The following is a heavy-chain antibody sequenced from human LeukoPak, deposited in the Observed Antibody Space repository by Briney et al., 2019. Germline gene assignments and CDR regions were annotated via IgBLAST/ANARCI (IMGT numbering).Heavy chain of an antibody. CDR1: GFTFSSYA. D-gene: IGHD6-13*01. Sequence: PGRSLRLSCAASGFTFSSYAMSWVRQAPGKGLEWVSAISGSGGSTYYADSVKGRFTISRDNSKNTLYLQMNSLRAEDTAVYYCAKDSHSQQLVYFDYWGQGTLVTVSS. CDR3: AKDSHSQQLVYFDY. J-gene: IGHJ4*02. V-gene: IGHV3-23*01. CDR2: ISGSGGST.